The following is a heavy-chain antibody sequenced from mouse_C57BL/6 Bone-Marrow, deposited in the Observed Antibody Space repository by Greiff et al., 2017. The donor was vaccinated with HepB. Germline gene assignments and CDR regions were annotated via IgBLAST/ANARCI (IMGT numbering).Heavy chain of an antibody. CDR2: INPSTGGT. V-gene: IGHV1-42*01. J-gene: IGHJ4*01. CDR1: GYSFTGYY. D-gene: IGHD2-1*01. CDR3: ARMGKYYGNFYYYAMDY. Sequence: EVQLQQSGPELVKPGASVKISCKASGYSFTGYYMNWVKQSPEKSLEWIGEINPSTGGTTYNQKFKAKATLTVDKSSSTAYMQLKSLTSEDSAAYYSARMGKYYGNFYYYAMDYWGQGTSVTVSS.